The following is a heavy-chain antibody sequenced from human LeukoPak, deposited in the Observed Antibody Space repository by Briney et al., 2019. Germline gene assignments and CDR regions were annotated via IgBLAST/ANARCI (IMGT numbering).Heavy chain of an antibody. V-gene: IGHV1-18*01. CDR1: GYTFNSYG. Sequence: ASVKVSCKASGYTFNSYGISWVRQAPGQGLEWMGWISTYNGNTNYAQQSQGRVTMTTDTSMSTTYMELRSLRSDDTAVYYCARDLXAVRPGWFDPWGQGSLVTVSS. J-gene: IGHJ5*02. CDR3: ARDLXAVRPGWFDP. D-gene: IGHD6-6*01. CDR2: ISTYNGNT.